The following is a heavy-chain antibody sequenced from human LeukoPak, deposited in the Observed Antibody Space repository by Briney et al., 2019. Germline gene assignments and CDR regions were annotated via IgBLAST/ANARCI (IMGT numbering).Heavy chain of an antibody. CDR1: GYSISSGYY. D-gene: IGHD3-22*01. V-gene: IGHV4-38-2*02. Sequence: SETLSLTCTVSGYSISSGYYWGWIRQPPGKGLEWIGSIYHSGSTYYNPSLKSRVTISVDTSKNQFSLKLSSVTAADTAVYYCAGDNGEATYYYDSSGYNYFDYWGQGTLVTVSS. J-gene: IGHJ4*02. CDR2: IYHSGST. CDR3: AGDNGEATYYYDSSGYNYFDY.